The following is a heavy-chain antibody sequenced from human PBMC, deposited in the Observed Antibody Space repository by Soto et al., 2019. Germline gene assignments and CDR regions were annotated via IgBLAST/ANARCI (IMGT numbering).Heavy chain of an antibody. J-gene: IGHJ4*02. CDR2: IYHSGST. D-gene: IGHD3-9*01. CDR1: GGSISSGGYS. V-gene: IGHV4-30-2*01. CDR3: ARGLLRYFDWSLDYFDY. Sequence: KPSETLSLTCAVSGGSISSGGYSWSWIRQPPGKGLEWIGYIYHSGSTYYNPSLKSRVTISVDRSKNQFSLKLSSVTAADTAVYYCARGLLRYFDWSLDYFDYWGQGTLVTVSS.